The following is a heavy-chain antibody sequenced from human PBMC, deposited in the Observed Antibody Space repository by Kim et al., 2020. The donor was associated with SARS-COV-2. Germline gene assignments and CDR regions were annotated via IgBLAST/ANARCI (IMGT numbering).Heavy chain of an antibody. V-gene: IGHV4-59*13. CDR1: GGSISSYY. Sequence: SETLSLTCTVSGGSISSYYWSWIRQPPGKGLEWIGYIYYSGSTNYNPSLKSRVTISVDTSKNQFSLKLSSVTAADTAVYYCASGRGYSFFDYWGQGTLVTVSS. D-gene: IGHD5-18*01. J-gene: IGHJ4*02. CDR3: ASGRGYSFFDY. CDR2: IYYSGST.